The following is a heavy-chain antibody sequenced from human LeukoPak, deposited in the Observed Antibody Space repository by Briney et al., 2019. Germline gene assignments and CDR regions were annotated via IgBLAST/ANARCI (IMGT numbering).Heavy chain of an antibody. CDR1: GGTFSSYA. D-gene: IGHD4-17*01. CDR3: ARELTVRDNWFDP. J-gene: IGHJ5*02. Sequence: ASVKVSCKASGGTFSSYAISWVRQAPGQGVEWMGRIIPILGIANYAQKFQGRVTITVDKSTSTAYMELSSLRSEDTAVYYCARELTVRDNWFDPWGQGTLVTVSS. CDR2: IIPILGIA. V-gene: IGHV1-69*04.